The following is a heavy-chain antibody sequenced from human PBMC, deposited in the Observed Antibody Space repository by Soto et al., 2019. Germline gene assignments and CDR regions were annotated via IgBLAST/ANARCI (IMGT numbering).Heavy chain of an antibody. V-gene: IGHV4-4*02. CDR3: ARFNKYYYDSSAPK. J-gene: IGHJ4*02. CDR2: IYHTEST. D-gene: IGHD3-22*01. Sequence: TSETLSLTCAVSGDSISSSFWWSWVRQPPGKGLEWIGEIYHTESTVYNPSLKSRVTISVDTSKNQFSLKLSSVTAADTAVYYCARFNKYYYDSSAPKWGQGTLVTVSS. CDR1: GDSISSSFW.